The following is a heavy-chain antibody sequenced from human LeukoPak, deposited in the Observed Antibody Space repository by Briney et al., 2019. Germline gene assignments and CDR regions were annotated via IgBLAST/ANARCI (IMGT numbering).Heavy chain of an antibody. V-gene: IGHV4-30-2*01. J-gene: IGHJ4*02. CDR2: IYHSGST. Sequence: SETLSLTCAVSGGSISSGGYSWSWIRQPPGKGLEWIGYIYHSGSTYYNPSLKSRITISVDRSKNQFSLNLSSVTAADTAVYYCARVVAYDFWSGFIDYWGQGTLVTVSS. CDR3: ARVVAYDFWSGFIDY. D-gene: IGHD3-3*01. CDR1: GGSISSGGYS.